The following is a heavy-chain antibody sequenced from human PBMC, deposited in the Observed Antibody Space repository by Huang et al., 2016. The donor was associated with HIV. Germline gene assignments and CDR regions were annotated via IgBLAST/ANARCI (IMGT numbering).Heavy chain of an antibody. CDR2: RKQEGSEK. J-gene: IGHJ4*02. CDR3: ARRLRYYYGSGRTSGYFDY. CDR1: GFTFSSYW. Sequence: EVQLVESGGGLVQPGGSLRLSCTASGFTFSSYWMSCVRQGQGKVMEWLAKRKQEGSEKYYVDSVKGRFSISRDNAKNSLYLQMNSLRAEDTAVYYCARRLRYYYGSGRTSGYFDYWGQGTLVTVSS. D-gene: IGHD3-10*01. V-gene: IGHV3-7*01.